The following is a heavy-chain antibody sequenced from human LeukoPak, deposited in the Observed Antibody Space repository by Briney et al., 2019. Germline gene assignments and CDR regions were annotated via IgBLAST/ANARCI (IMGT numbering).Heavy chain of an antibody. CDR1: GGSISSYY. Sequence: SETLSLTCTVSGGSISSYYWSWIRQAPGKGLEWIGYIYYSESTNYNPSLKSRVTISVDTSKNQFSLKLSSVTAADTAVYYCARGYYMGYGSGNYPENFDSWGQGTLITVSS. D-gene: IGHD3-10*01. CDR2: IYYSEST. V-gene: IGHV4-59*01. J-gene: IGHJ4*02. CDR3: ARGYYMGYGSGNYPENFDS.